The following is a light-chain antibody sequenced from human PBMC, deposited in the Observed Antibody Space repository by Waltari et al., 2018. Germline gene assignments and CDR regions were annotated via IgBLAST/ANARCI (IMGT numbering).Light chain of an antibody. CDR2: GIL. CDR1: ETIYNF. CDR3: QQYFNWPLT. Sequence: IVMTQSPGTLSVSPGQRASLSCRASETIYNFLAWYQQKPGQSPRLLIHGILTRAAGVPARFTGSGSGADFNLTIDSLQSDDFALYFCQQYFNWPLTFGQGTKVEI. V-gene: IGKV3-15*01. J-gene: IGKJ1*01.